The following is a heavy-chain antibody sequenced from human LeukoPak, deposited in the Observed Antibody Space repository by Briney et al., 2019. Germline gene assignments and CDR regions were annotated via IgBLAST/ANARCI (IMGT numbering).Heavy chain of an antibody. CDR2: IYYSGGT. CDR3: ASWVSHAFDI. J-gene: IGHJ3*02. V-gene: IGHV4-59*11. Sequence: SETLSLTCTVSGGSNSSRYWSWIRQPPGKGLEGIGYIYYSGGTNYSPSLKSRVTISVDTSKNQFSLKLSSVTAADTAVYYCASWVSHAFDIWGQGTMVAVSS. D-gene: IGHD3-16*01. CDR1: GGSNSSRY.